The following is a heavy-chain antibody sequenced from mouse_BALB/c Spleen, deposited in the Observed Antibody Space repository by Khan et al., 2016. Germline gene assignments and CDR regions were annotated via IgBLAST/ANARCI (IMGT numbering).Heavy chain of an antibody. Sequence: EVQLQESGPSLAKPSQTLSLTCSVTGDSITSGYWNWIRKFPGNRLEYMGYISYSGNTYYNPFLKSRISITRDTSKNQHYLQLISVTTEDTATYXWARSNRNDAWFAYWGQGTLVTVSA. V-gene: IGHV3-8*02. CDR2: ISYSGNT. CDR3: ARSNRNDAWFAY. D-gene: IGHD2-14*01. J-gene: IGHJ3*01. CDR1: GDSITSGY.